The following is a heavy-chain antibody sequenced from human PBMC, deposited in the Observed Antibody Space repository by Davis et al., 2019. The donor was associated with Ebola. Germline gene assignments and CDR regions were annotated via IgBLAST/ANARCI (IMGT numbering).Heavy chain of an antibody. J-gene: IGHJ4*02. Sequence: GESLKISCVASGVTLSTYGMHWLRQAPGKGLEWVAFIRHDGTNKYYSDSVNGRFTISRDNSRNTLYLQMNSLRPDDTAVYYCARDPPQSGGYVWGQGTLVTVSS. D-gene: IGHD5-12*01. V-gene: IGHV3-30*02. CDR1: GVTLSTYG. CDR2: IRHDGTNK. CDR3: ARDPPQSGGYV.